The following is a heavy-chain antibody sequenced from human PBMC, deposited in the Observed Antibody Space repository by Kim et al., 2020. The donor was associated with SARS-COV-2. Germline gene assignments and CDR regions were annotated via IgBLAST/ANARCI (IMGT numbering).Heavy chain of an antibody. Sequence: SETLSLTCTVSGGSISSSSYYWGWIRQPPGKGLEWIGSIYYSGSTYYNPSLKSRVTISVDTSKNQFSLKLSSVTAADTAVYYCARDREGYYYGMDVWGQGTTVTVSS. CDR2: IYYSGST. CDR3: ARDREGYYYGMDV. V-gene: IGHV4-39*07. J-gene: IGHJ6*02. CDR1: GGSISSSSYY.